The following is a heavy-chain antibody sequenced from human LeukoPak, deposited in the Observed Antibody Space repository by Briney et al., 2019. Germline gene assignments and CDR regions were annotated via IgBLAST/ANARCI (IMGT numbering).Heavy chain of an antibody. V-gene: IGHV4-59*01. CDR3: ARERFSSSWFDY. D-gene: IGHD6-13*01. CDR2: IYYSGST. J-gene: IGHJ4*02. CDR1: GGSISSYY. Sequence: KTSETLSLTCTVSGGSISSYYWSWIRQPPGKGLEWIGYIYYSGSTNYNPSLKSRVTISVDTSKNQFSLKLSSVTAADTAVYYCARERFSSSWFDYWGQGTLVTVSS.